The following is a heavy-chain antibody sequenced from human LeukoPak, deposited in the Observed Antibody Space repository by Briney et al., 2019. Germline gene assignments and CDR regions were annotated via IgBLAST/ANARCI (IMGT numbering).Heavy chain of an antibody. V-gene: IGHV4-39*07. J-gene: IGHJ5*02. CDR2: IYYSGST. Sequence: SETLSLTCAVSGGSISSSSYYWGWIRQPPGKGLEWIGSIYYSGSTYYNPSLKSRVTISVDTSKNQFSLKLSSVTAADTAVYYCARDLNWFDPWGQGTLVTVSS. CDR3: ARDLNWFDP. CDR1: GGSISSSSYY.